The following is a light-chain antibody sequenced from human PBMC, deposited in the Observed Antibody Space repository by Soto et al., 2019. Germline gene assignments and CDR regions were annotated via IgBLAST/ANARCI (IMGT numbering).Light chain of an antibody. CDR3: QAWDSSTAV. J-gene: IGLJ2*01. CDR2: QDR. V-gene: IGLV3-1*01. CDR1: ELGDKY. Sequence: SYELTQPPSVSVSPGQTASITCSGDELGDKYACWYQQKPGQSPILVIYQDRKRPSGIPERFSGSNSGNTATLTISGTQAMDEADYYCQAWDSSTAVFGGGTKVTVL.